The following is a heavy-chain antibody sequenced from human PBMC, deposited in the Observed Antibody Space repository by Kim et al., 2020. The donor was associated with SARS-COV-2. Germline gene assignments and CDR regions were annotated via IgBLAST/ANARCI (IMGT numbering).Heavy chain of an antibody. V-gene: IGHV4-34*01. Sequence: LKSRVTISVDTSKNQFSLKLSSVTAADTAVYYCARDVPAATYYYYYGMDVWGQGTTVTVSS. CDR3: ARDVPAATYYYYYGMDV. D-gene: IGHD2-2*01. J-gene: IGHJ6*02.